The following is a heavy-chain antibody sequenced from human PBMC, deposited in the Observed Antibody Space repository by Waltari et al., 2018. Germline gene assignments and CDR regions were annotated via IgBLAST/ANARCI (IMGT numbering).Heavy chain of an antibody. CDR3: ASPAGPDDPFDI. J-gene: IGHJ3*02. Sequence: WVRQAPGQGLEWMGWINPKSGGTYYGQKFQGRVTMTRDTSISTAYMELSRLRSDDTAVYYCASPAGPDDPFDIWGRGTMVTVSS. D-gene: IGHD3-10*01. CDR2: INPKSGGT. V-gene: IGHV1-2*02.